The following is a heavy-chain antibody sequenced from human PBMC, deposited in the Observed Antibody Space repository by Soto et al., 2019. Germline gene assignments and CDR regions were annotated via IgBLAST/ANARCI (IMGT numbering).Heavy chain of an antibody. Sequence: QVQLQESGPGLVKPSQTLSLTCTVSGGSISSGGYYWSWIRQHPGKGLEWIGYIDYSGSTYYNPSLKSRVTISVDTSKNRFSLKLSSVTAADTAVYYCARDRRVYGMDVWGQGTTVTVSS. D-gene: IGHD3-3*01. CDR3: ARDRRVYGMDV. V-gene: IGHV4-31*03. CDR2: IDYSGST. J-gene: IGHJ6*02. CDR1: GGSISSGGYY.